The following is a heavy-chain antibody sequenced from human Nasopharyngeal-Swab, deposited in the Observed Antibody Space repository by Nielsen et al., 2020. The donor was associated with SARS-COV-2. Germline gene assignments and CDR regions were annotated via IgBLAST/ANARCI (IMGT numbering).Heavy chain of an antibody. J-gene: IGHJ4*02. V-gene: IGHV4-59*01. CDR1: GGSISSYY. D-gene: IGHD3-10*01. Sequence: SETLSLTCTVSGGSISSYYWSWIRQPPRKGLEWIGYIYYSGSTNYNPSLKSRVTISVDTSKNQFSLKLSSVTAADTAVYYCARFWYGSGSYYPHFDYWGQGTLVTVSS. CDR2: IYYSGST. CDR3: ARFWYGSGSYYPHFDY.